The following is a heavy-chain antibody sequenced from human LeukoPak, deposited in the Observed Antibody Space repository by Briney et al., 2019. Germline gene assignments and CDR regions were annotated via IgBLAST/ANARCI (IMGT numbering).Heavy chain of an antibody. V-gene: IGHV4-59*01. J-gene: IGHJ4*02. CDR1: GGSISSDH. CDR3: ATDNSYGSGSYYT. D-gene: IGHD3-10*01. CDR2: IYYSGST. Sequence: PSETLSLTCTVSGGSISSDHWNWIRQPPGKGLEWIGCIYYSGSTYYNPSLKSRVTISVDMSKSQFSLRLTSVTAADTAVYYCATDNSYGSGSYYTWGQGTLVTVSS.